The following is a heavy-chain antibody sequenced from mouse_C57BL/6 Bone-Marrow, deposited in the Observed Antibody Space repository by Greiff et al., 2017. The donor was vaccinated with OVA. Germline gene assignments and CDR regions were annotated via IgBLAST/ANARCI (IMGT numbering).Heavy chain of an antibody. CDR3: VRRGYDSSSYCDV. D-gene: IGHD1-3*01. CDR1: GYSFNTYA. CDR2: IRSKSNNYAS. Sequence: EVQLVESGGGLVQPKGSLKLSCAASGYSFNTYAMNWVRQAPGKGLEWVARIRSKSNNYASYYADTVKDRFTISRDDSESMLYLQMNSLKSEDTAMYYCVRRGYDSSSYCDVWGTGTTVTVSS. V-gene: IGHV10-1*01. J-gene: IGHJ1*03.